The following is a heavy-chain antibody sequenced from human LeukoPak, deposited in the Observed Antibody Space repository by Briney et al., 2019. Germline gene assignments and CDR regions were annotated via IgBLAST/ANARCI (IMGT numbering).Heavy chain of an antibody. D-gene: IGHD2/OR15-2a*01. CDR2: ISYDGSSK. J-gene: IGHJ6*03. CDR3: AKAADQYYYSYFYYMDV. CDR1: GFTFSSYG. Sequence: RAGGSLRLSCAASGFTFSSYGMHWVRQAPGKGLEWVAVISYDGSSKDYADSVKGRFTISRDNSKNTLYLQMNSLTVEDTAVYYCAKAADQYYYSYFYYMDVWGKGTTVTVSS. V-gene: IGHV3-30*18.